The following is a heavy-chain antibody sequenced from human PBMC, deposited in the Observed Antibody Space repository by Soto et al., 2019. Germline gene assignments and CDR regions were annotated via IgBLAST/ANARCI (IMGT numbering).Heavy chain of an antibody. J-gene: IGHJ6*02. V-gene: IGHV3-30-3*01. CDR3: ARDLGSSWYIGGAKHYYGIDV. D-gene: IGHD6-13*01. Sequence: QVQLEESGGGVVQTGRSLRLSCTASGFTFSSYAMHWVRQAPGKGLEWVALISYGGNNKYYAESVKGRFTISRDNSKNTLFLQMNSLRVEDTAVYYCARDLGSSWYIGGAKHYYGIDVWGQGTTVTVSS. CDR1: GFTFSSYA. CDR2: ISYGGNNK.